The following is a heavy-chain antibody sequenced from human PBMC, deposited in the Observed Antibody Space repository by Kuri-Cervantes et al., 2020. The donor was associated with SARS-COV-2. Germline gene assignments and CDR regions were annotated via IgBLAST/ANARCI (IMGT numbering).Heavy chain of an antibody. CDR3: ARGGSGIDY. CDR1: GGTFSSYA. D-gene: IGHD1-26*01. J-gene: IGHJ4*02. CDR2: IIPILGIA. Sequence: SVKVSCKASGGTFSSYAISWVRQAPGQGLEWMGGIIPILGIANYAQKFQGRVTMTTDTSTSAAYMELRSLRSDDTAVYYCARGGSGIDYWGQGTLVTVSS. V-gene: IGHV1-69*10.